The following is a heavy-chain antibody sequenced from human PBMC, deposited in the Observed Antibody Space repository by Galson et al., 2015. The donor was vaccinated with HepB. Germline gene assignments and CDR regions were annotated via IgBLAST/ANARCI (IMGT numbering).Heavy chain of an antibody. CDR2: INHSGST. D-gene: IGHD2-2*01. J-gene: IGHJ4*02. CDR1: GGSFSGYY. V-gene: IGHV4-34*01. Sequence: SETLSLTCAVYGGSFSGYYWSWIRQPPGKGLEWIGEINHSGSTNYNPSLKSRVTISVDTSKNQFSLKLSSVTAADTAVYYCAYAIGYCSSTSCWGGPVGYWGQGTLVTVSS. CDR3: AYAIGYCSSTSCWGGPVGY.